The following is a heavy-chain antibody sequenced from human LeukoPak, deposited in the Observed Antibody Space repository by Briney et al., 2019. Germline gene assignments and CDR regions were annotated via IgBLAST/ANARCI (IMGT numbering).Heavy chain of an antibody. Sequence: GGSLRLSCAASGFTFSSYGMHWVRQAPGKGLEWVAFIRYDGSNKYYADSVKGRFTISRDNSKNTLYLQMNSLRGEDTAVYYCAKNTYYYDSSGLYGMDVWGQGTTVTVSS. J-gene: IGHJ6*02. CDR1: GFTFSSYG. CDR2: IRYDGSNK. V-gene: IGHV3-30*02. D-gene: IGHD3-22*01. CDR3: AKNTYYYDSSGLYGMDV.